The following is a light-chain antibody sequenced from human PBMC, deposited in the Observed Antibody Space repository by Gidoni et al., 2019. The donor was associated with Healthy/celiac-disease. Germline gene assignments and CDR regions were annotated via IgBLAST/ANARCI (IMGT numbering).Light chain of an antibody. V-gene: IGKV1-39*01. Sequence: LQFTQSPSSLSPSVGDRVTITCRESQSISSYLNWYQQKPGKAPKLLIYAASSLKSGVPSRFSGSGSGTDFTLTISRLQTEDFETYYCQKSYSTPDTFGQGTKLEIK. CDR2: AAS. CDR1: QSISSY. J-gene: IGKJ2*01. CDR3: QKSYSTPDT.